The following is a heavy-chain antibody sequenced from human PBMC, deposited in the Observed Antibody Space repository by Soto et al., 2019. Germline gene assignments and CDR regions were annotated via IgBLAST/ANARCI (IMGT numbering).Heavy chain of an antibody. Sequence: GASVKVSCKASGGTFSSYAISWVRQAPGQGLEWMGGIIPIFGTANYAQKFQGRVTITVDESTSTAYMELSSLRSEDTAVYYCARGPTGFPYGMDVWGQGTTVTVSS. CDR3: ARGPTGFPYGMDV. CDR1: GGTFSSYA. CDR2: IIPIFGTA. J-gene: IGHJ6*02. V-gene: IGHV1-69*13.